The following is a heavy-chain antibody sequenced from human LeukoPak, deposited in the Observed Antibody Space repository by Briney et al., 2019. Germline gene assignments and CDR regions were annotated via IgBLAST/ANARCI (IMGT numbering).Heavy chain of an antibody. Sequence: GGSLRLSCAASGFTFDDYAMHWVRQAPGKGLEWVSGISWNSGRIGYADSVKGRFTISRDNAKNSLYLQMNSLRAEDTALYYCAKDMGPIAVVGNGFDYWGQGTLVTVSS. D-gene: IGHD6-19*01. CDR1: GFTFDDYA. J-gene: IGHJ4*02. CDR2: ISWNSGRI. V-gene: IGHV3-9*01. CDR3: AKDMGPIAVVGNGFDY.